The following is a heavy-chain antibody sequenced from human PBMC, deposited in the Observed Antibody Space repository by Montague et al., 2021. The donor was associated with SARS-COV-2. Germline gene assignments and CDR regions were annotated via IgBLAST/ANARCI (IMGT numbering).Heavy chain of an antibody. CDR1: GASITSSIHY. D-gene: IGHD3-22*01. J-gene: IGHJ3*01. V-gene: IGHV4-39*02. CDR3: ARLKRYFDSSGSPSAFDF. Sequence: SETLSLTCTVSGASITSSIHYWAWIRQPPGKGLEWIGSIYYTGNIYYTPSFKSRVTISVDTSKNHFTLKLSSVTAAETAVYYCARLKRYFDSSGSPSAFDFWGQGTQVTVSS. CDR2: IYYTGNI.